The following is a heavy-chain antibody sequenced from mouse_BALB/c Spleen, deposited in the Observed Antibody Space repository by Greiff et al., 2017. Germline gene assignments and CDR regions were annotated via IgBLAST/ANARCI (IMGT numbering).Heavy chain of an antibody. CDR1: GFSLTGYG. D-gene: IGHD2-3*01. V-gene: IGHV2-6-7*01. J-gene: IGHJ4*01. CDR2: IWGDGST. CDR3: AREREKNYDGSSYYAMDY. Sequence: QVQLQQSGPGLVAPSQSLSITCTVSGFSLTGYGVNWVRQPPGKGLEWLGMIWGDGSTDYNSALKSRLSISKDNSKSQVFLKMNSLQTDDTARYYCAREREKNYDGSSYYAMDYWGQGTSVTVSS.